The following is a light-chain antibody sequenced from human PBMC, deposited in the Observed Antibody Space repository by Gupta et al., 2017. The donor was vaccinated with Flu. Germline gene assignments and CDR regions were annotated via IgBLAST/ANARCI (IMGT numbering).Light chain of an antibody. CDR1: QDISRY. CDR3: QQYDNLPLT. J-gene: IGKJ4*01. V-gene: IGKV1-33*01. CDR2: DAS. Sequence: DIQMTQSPSSLSASVGDRVTITCQASQDISRYLNWYQQKPGKAPKLLIYDASNLETGVPSRFSGSGSGTDFTFTISSLQPEDIATYCCQQYDNLPLTFGGGTKVEIK.